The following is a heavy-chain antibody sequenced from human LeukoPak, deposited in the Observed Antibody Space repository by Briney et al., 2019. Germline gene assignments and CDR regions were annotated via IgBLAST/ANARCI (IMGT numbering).Heavy chain of an antibody. CDR1: GGSISSSSYY. Sequence: SETLSLTCTVSGGSISSSSYYWGWIRQPPGKGLEWVGSIYYSGSTYYNPSLKSRVTISVDTSKNQFPLKLSSVTAADTALYYCARVPRGPAMVPDYWGQGTLVTVSS. CDR2: IYYSGST. D-gene: IGHD5-18*01. V-gene: IGHV4-39*06. CDR3: ARVPRGPAMVPDY. J-gene: IGHJ4*02.